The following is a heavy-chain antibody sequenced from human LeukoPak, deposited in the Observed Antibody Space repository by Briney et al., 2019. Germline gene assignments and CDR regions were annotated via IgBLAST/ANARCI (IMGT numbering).Heavy chain of an antibody. D-gene: IGHD2-2*02. CDR2: ISSSSSYI. CDR3: ASADCSSTSCYTYYFDY. Sequence: GGSLRLSCADSGLTFSSYSMNWVRQAPGKGLKWVSSISSSSSYIYYADSVKGRFTISRDNAKNSLYLQMNSLRAEDTAVYYCASADCSSTSCYTYYFDYWGQGTLVTVSS. J-gene: IGHJ4*02. CDR1: GLTFSSYS. V-gene: IGHV3-21*01.